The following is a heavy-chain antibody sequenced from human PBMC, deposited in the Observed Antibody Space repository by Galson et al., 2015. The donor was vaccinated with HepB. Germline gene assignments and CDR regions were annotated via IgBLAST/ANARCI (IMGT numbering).Heavy chain of an antibody. CDR2: ISWDGGST. D-gene: IGHD2-2*01. CDR3: AKDVLKDIVVVPAAMEVLGY. V-gene: IGHV3-43*01. Sequence: SLRLSCAASGFTFDDYTMHWVRQAPGKGLEWVSLISWDGGSTYYADSVKGRFTISRDNSKISLYLQMNSLRAEDTAVYYCAKDVLKDIVVVPAAMEVLGYWGQGTLVTVSS. J-gene: IGHJ4*02. CDR1: GFTFDDYT.